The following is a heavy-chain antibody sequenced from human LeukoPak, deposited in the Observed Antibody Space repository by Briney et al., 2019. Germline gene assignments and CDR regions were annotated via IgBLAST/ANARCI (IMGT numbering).Heavy chain of an antibody. J-gene: IGHJ4*02. CDR2: INPNSGGT. CDR1: GYTFIGYY. V-gene: IGHV1-2*02. Sequence: ASVKVSCKASGYTFIGYYMHWVRQAPGQGLEWMGWINPNSGGTSYAQKFQGRVTMTRDTSISTAYMELSSLRSDDTAVYYCARSRYDFWSGEDFDYWGQGTLVTVSS. D-gene: IGHD3-3*01. CDR3: ARSRYDFWSGEDFDY.